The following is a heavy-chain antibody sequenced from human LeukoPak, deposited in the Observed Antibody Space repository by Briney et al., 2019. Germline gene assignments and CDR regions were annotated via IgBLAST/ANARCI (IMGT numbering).Heavy chain of an antibody. D-gene: IGHD1-26*01. CDR3: KRVGNGRTFDN. Sequence: SETLSLTCPVSGGSLSSSNYYWGCPRHPPGRGLEVIGSIYYSGATFYQPSLNSRVPISVDTSKNQCSLKLSSVTAADTAVYYSKRVGNGRTFDNWGRGSLVTVSS. J-gene: IGHJ4*02. CDR1: GGSLSSSNYY. CDR2: IYYSGAT. V-gene: IGHV4-39*07.